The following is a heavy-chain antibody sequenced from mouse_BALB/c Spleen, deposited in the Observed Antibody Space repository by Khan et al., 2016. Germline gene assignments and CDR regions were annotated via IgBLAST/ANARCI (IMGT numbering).Heavy chain of an antibody. CDR1: GYSVTRYG. CDR3: ARSKYLARY. J-gene: IGHJ2*01. D-gene: IGHD3-3*01. CDR2: IWAGGST. Sequence: QVQLKESGPGLVAPSQSLSITCTVYGYSVTRYGVHWVRPPPGKGLEWLGLIWAGGSTNYNWALMSRLSISIDNSTSLVFLIMNSLQTVDTALYYCARSKYLARYWGQGTTLTVSS. V-gene: IGHV2-9*02.